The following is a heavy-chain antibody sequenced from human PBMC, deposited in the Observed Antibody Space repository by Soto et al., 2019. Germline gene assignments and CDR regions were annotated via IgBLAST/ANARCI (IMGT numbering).Heavy chain of an antibody. CDR1: GGSISSSSYY. D-gene: IGHD6-13*01. Sequence: SETLSLTCTVSGGSISSSSYYWGWIRQPPGKGLEWIGSIYYSGSTYYNPSLKSRVTISVDTSKNQFSLKLSSVTAADTAVYYCARVHSSSWYVFYYYYYGMDVWGQGTTVTVSS. V-gene: IGHV4-39*01. CDR2: IYYSGST. CDR3: ARVHSSSWYVFYYYYYGMDV. J-gene: IGHJ6*02.